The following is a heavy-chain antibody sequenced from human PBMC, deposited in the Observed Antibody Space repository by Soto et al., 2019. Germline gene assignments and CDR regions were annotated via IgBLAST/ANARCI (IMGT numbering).Heavy chain of an antibody. CDR3: ARAYSSSIYYYYGMDV. Sequence: GGSLRLSCAASGFTVSSNYMSWVRQAPGKGLEWVSVIYSGGFTYYADSVKGRFTISRDNSKNTLYLQMSSLRAEDTAVYYCARAYSSSIYYYYGMDVWGQGTTVTVSS. J-gene: IGHJ6*02. CDR2: IYSGGFT. V-gene: IGHV3-53*01. CDR1: GFTVSSNY. D-gene: IGHD6-6*01.